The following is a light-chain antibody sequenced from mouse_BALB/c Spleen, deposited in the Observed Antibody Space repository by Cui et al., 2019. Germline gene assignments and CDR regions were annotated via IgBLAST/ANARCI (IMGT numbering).Light chain of an antibody. CDR2: YTS. J-gene: IGKJ1*01. Sequence: DIQMIQPPSSLSASLGGKVTIICNASQAINKYISWYQQKPGQGPRLLINYTSAFEPGIPSSFSGSGSGRYYSISISNLEPEDIATYYYLQYDNLWTFGGGTKLEIK. CDR3: LQYDNLWT. CDR1: QAINKY. V-gene: IGKV19-93*01.